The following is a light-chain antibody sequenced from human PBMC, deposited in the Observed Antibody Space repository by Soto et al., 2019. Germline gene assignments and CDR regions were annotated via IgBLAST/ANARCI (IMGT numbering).Light chain of an antibody. CDR2: AAS. J-gene: IGKJ5*01. Sequence: DIQMTQSPSSLSASVGDSVTITCRASQRILGYLNWYQQKPGKAPKLLIYAASNLQSGVPSTFSGRGSGSDSTLTISSLQTEELASYYCQQNYLTPITFGPGTRREIK. CDR1: QRILGY. CDR3: QQNYLTPIT. V-gene: IGKV1-39*01.